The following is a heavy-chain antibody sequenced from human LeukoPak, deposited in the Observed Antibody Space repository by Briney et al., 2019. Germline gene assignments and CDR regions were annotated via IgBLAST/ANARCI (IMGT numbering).Heavy chain of an antibody. CDR2: ISAYNGNT. Sequence: ASVQVSCKASGYTFTSYGISWVRQAPGQGREWMGWISAYNGNTNYAQKLQGRVTMTTDTSTSTAYMELRSLRSDDTAVYYCARDRSSSWPFDYWGQGTLVTVSS. D-gene: IGHD6-13*01. V-gene: IGHV1-18*01. CDR3: ARDRSSSWPFDY. CDR1: GYTFTSYG. J-gene: IGHJ4*02.